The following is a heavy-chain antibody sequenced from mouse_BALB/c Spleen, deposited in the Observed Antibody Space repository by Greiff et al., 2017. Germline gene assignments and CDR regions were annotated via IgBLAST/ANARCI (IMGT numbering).Heavy chain of an antibody. J-gene: IGHJ2*01. V-gene: IGHV6-6*02. Sequence: DVHLVESGGGLVQPGGSMKLSCVASGFTFSNYWMNWVRQSPEKGLEWVAEIRLKSNNYATHYAESVKGRFTISRDDSKSSVYLQMNNLRAEDTGIYYCTAYYYGSSFFDYWGQGTTLTVSS. CDR2: IRLKSNNYAT. CDR3: TAYYYGSSFFDY. D-gene: IGHD1-1*01. CDR1: GFTFSNYW.